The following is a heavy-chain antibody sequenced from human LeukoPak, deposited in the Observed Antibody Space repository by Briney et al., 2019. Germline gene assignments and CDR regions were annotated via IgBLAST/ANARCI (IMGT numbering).Heavy chain of an antibody. J-gene: IGHJ4*02. CDR3: AADGYSSPFDY. Sequence: GGSLRLSCAASGFIFSNYWMNWVRQTPGKGLEWVANIKKDGSEKYYVDSVRGRFTISRDNAKNSLYLQMNSLRAEDTAVYYCAADGYSSPFDYWGQGTLVTVSS. CDR1: GFIFSNYW. V-gene: IGHV3-7*01. D-gene: IGHD5-24*01. CDR2: IKKDGSEK.